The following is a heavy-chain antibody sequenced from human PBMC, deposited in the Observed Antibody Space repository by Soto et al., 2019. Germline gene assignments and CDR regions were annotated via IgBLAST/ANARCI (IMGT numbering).Heavy chain of an antibody. CDR2: IWADGTNK. Sequence: QVQLVESGGGVAQPGKSLRLSCAASGLTFRSFGMHWARQAPGKGLEWLAVIWADGTNKYYADSVKGRFTVSRDNSKQTLYLRLHSLRLEDTAVYYLARAAVPLAAVAVWCSGTTVIVSS. D-gene: IGHD2-15*01. CDR3: ARAAVPLAAVAV. CDR1: GLTFRSFG. J-gene: IGHJ6*04. V-gene: IGHV3-33*01.